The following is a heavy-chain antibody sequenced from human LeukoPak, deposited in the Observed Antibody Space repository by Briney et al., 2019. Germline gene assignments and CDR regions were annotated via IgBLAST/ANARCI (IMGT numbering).Heavy chain of an antibody. D-gene: IGHD6-19*01. CDR3: AKDIIPRDSSGWYENWIDP. CDR2: ISWDGGST. J-gene: IGHJ5*02. V-gene: IGHV3-43*01. Sequence: GGSLRLSCAASGFTFDDYTMHWLRQAPEKSLEWVSLISWDGGSTYYADSVKGRFTISRDNSKKSLYLQMNSLRTEDTALYYCAKDIIPRDSSGWYENWIDPWGREPWSPSPQ. CDR1: GFTFDDYT.